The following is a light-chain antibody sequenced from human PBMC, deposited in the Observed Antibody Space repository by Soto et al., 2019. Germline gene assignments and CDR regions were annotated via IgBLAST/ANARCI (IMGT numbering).Light chain of an antibody. CDR1: QSIGRW. Sequence: DIQMTQSPSTLSASVGDRVTITCRASQSIGRWLAWYQQKPGRAPKLLIYDASTLQSGVPSRFSGSGSVTEFTLTVSSLQPDDIATYYCRQYNSWATFGGGTKVEIK. V-gene: IGKV1-5*01. J-gene: IGKJ4*01. CDR2: DAS. CDR3: RQYNSWAT.